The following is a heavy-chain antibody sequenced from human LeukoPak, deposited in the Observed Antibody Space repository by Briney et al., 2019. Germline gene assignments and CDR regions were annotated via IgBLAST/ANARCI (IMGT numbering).Heavy chain of an antibody. Sequence: GASVKVSCKASGYTFTGYYMHWVRQAPGQGLEWMGWINPNSGGTNYAQKFQGRVTMTRDTSISTAYMELSRLRSDDTAVYYCARDQPKRDGPRYYFDYWGQGTLVTVSS. CDR1: GYTFTGYY. D-gene: IGHD2-21*01. CDR2: INPNSGGT. V-gene: IGHV1-2*02. J-gene: IGHJ4*02. CDR3: ARDQPKRDGPRYYFDY.